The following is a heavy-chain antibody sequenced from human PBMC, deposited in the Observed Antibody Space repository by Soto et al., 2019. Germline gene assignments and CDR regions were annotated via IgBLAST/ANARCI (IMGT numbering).Heavy chain of an antibody. CDR3: ARVAVASPRSWYFDL. V-gene: IGHV3-74*01. CDR2: IRGDGSST. Sequence: EVQLVESGGGLVQPGGSRRLSCAASGFTFSDYWMHWVRQAPGKGLVWVSRIRGDGSSTSHADSVKGRLTISRDNAKDTLYLQMNSLTVEDTAIYYCARVAVASPRSWYFDLWGRGTLVTVSS. D-gene: IGHD6-13*01. CDR1: GFTFSDYW. J-gene: IGHJ2*01.